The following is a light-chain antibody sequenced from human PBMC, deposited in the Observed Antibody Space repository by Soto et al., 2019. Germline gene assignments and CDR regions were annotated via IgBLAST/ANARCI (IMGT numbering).Light chain of an antibody. Sequence: EIVLPQSPGTLSFSPGERATLSCRASQSVSSNYLAWYQQKPGQAPRLLIHGASTRATGVPDRFSGSGSGTDFTLTISSLEPEDSAVYYCQQRHMWPITFGQGTRLEIK. CDR2: GAS. CDR1: QSVSSNY. J-gene: IGKJ5*01. V-gene: IGKV3D-20*02. CDR3: QQRHMWPIT.